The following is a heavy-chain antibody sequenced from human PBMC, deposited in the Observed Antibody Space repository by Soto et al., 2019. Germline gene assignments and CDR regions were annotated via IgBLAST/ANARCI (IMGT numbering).Heavy chain of an antibody. D-gene: IGHD3-22*01. CDR2: VYYSGST. V-gene: IGHV4-59*11. J-gene: IGHJ4*02. CDR1: GGSISSHY. Sequence: QVQLQESGPGLVKPSETLSLICTVSGGSISSHYWSWIRQPPGKGLEWIGYVYYSGSTNYNPSLKSRVTLSVVTPKNQFSLKLSSVTAADTAVYHCARGDYSDSSGLYFDYWGQGTLVTVSS. CDR3: ARGDYSDSSGLYFDY.